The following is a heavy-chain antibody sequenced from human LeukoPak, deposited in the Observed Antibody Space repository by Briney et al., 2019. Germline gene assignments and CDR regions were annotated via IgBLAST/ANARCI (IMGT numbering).Heavy chain of an antibody. D-gene: IGHD5-18*01. V-gene: IGHV1-69*04. J-gene: IGHJ4*02. CDR3: ARVDTAMVIDY. Sequence: SVKVSCKASGGTFSSYAISWVRQAPGQGLEWMGRIIPILGIANYAQKFQGRVTITADKSTSTAYMELSGLRSEDTAVYYCARVDTAMVIDYWGQGTLVTVSS. CDR2: IIPILGIA. CDR1: GGTFSSYA.